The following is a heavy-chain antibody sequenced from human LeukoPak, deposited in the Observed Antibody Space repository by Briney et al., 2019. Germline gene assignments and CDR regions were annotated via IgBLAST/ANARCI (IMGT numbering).Heavy chain of an antibody. CDR1: GFIFSSYA. V-gene: IGHV3-23*01. J-gene: IGHJ4*02. CDR2: IRGGGDSI. CDR3: AKDAGIVVPATFFDY. Sequence: PGGSLRLSCAASGFIFSSYAMSWVRQAPGKGLEWVSGIRGGGDSIYYADSVKGRFTISRDNSKNTLHLQMNSLRAEDTAVYYCAKDAGIVVPATFFDYWGQGTLVTVSS. D-gene: IGHD2-2*01.